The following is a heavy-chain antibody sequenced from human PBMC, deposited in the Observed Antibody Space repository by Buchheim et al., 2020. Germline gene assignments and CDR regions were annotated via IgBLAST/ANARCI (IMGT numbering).Heavy chain of an antibody. Sequence: EVQLVESGGGLVQPGGSLRLSCAASGFTFSSYSMNWVRQAPGKGLEWVSYISSSSSTIYYADSVKGRFPIYRDNAKNSLYLQMNSLRAEDTAVYYCAGDCGGDCYSAFDYWGQGTL. CDR2: ISSSSSTI. CDR1: GFTFSSYS. V-gene: IGHV3-48*01. D-gene: IGHD2-21*02. J-gene: IGHJ4*02. CDR3: AGDCGGDCYSAFDY.